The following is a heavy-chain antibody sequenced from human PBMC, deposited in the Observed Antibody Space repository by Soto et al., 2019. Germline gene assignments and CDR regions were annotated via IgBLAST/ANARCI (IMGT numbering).Heavy chain of an antibody. CDR1: GFNFSDSY. CDR2: ITSSSVQT. Sequence: QVHLVESGGGLVKPGGSLRLSCTASGFNFSDSYMTWIRQVPGKGLEWLSFITSSSVQTRDADSVKGRLTISRDNARNSLYLQINSLRPEDTAVYYCASLVRQHLPPLGPWGQGTLVIVSS. CDR3: ASLVRQHLPPLGP. J-gene: IGHJ5*02. V-gene: IGHV3-11*06. D-gene: IGHD6-13*01.